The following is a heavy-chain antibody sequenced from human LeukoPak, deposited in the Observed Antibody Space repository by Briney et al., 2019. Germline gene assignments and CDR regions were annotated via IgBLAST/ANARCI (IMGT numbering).Heavy chain of an antibody. CDR3: ARNNWGIDD. V-gene: IGHV3-74*01. J-gene: IGHJ4*02. D-gene: IGHD7-27*01. CDR2: INNDGSDT. CDR1: GFKFSNHW. Sequence: GGSLRLSWAASGFKFSNHWIQWVRQRPGKVLVWVARINNDGSDTSHADSVEGRFTISRDNAENTLYLQMNSLRVEDTAMYFCARNNWGIDDWGQGTLVTVSS.